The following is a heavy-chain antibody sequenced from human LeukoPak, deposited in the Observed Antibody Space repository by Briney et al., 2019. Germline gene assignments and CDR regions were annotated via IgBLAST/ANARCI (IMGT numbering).Heavy chain of an antibody. CDR3: ARDDSVVVMASDAFDI. J-gene: IGHJ3*02. D-gene: IGHD3-22*01. CDR1: GGSISSGSDY. Sequence: PSQTLSLTCTVSGGSISSGSDYWSWIRQPAGKGLEWIGRIYASGSTNYNPSLKSRVTISVDTSKNQFSLKLSSVTAADTAVYYCARDDSVVVMASDAFDIWGQGTMVTVSS. CDR2: IYASGST. V-gene: IGHV4-61*02.